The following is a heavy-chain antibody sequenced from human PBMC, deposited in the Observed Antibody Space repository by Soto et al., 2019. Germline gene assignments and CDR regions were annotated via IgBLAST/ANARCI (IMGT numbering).Heavy chain of an antibody. Sequence: QVQLVESGGGVVQPGRSLRLSCAASGFTFSSYAMHWVRQAPGKGLEWVAVISYDGSNKYYADSVKGRFTISRDNSKNTLYLQMNSLRAEDTAVYYCATFTLVGAPDYWGQGTLVTVSS. CDR1: GFTFSSYA. CDR3: ATFTLVGAPDY. D-gene: IGHD1-26*01. CDR2: ISYDGSNK. J-gene: IGHJ4*02. V-gene: IGHV3-30-3*01.